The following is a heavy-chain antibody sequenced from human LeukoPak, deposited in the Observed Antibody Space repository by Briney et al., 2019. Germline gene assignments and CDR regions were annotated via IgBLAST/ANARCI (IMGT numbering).Heavy chain of an antibody. J-gene: IGHJ4*02. V-gene: IGHV1-69*05. Sequence: SVKVSCKPSGGTFSSYAISWVRQAPGQGLEWMGGIIPIFGTANYAQKFQGRVTITTDESTSTAYMELSSLRSEDTAVYYCASSRGSGSYYPPNDYWGQGTLVTVSS. CDR1: GGTFSSYA. CDR2: IIPIFGTA. D-gene: IGHD3-10*01. CDR3: ASSRGSGSYYPPNDY.